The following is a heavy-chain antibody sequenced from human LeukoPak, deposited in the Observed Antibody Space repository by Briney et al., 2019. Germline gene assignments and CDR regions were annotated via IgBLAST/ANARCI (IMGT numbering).Heavy chain of an antibody. CDR1: GGSFSGYY. J-gene: IGHJ4*02. CDR3: GRHFHGSGYVVDL. Sequence: SETLSLTCAVYGGSFSGYYWSWLRQPPGKGLEWIREINHRGSTNYNPSLKSRVTLSVDTTKNHFSLQLTSVTAADTAVYFCGRHFHGSGYVVDLWGQGTLVTVSS. D-gene: IGHD6-13*01. CDR2: INHRGST. V-gene: IGHV4-34*01.